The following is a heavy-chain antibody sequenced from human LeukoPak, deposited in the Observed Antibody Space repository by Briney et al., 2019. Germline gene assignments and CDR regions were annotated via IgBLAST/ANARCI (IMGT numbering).Heavy chain of an antibody. CDR1: GFTLDDYA. CDR2: ISWDSGSI. V-gene: IGHV3-9*03. Sequence: GGSLRLSCAASGFTLDDYAMHWVRQAPGKGLEWVSGISWDSGSIGYADSVKGRFTISRDNAKNSLYLQMNSLRAEDMALYYCAKDIAARSSIVAFDIWGQGITVTFSS. D-gene: IGHD6-6*01. CDR3: AKDIAARSSIVAFDI. J-gene: IGHJ3*02.